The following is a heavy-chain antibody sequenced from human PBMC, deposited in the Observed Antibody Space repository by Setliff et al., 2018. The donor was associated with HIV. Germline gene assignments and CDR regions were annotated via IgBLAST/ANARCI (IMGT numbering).Heavy chain of an antibody. V-gene: IGHV3-53*01. Sequence: GGSLRLSCEVSGFSVSTNYMSWVRQAPGKGLEWISIIYSGGSDTYYADSVKGRFTISRDNSKNTLYLQMNSLRAEDTAVYYCARDLGVGQDYYYYMDVWGKGTTVTVSS. D-gene: IGHD3-3*01. CDR2: IYSGGSDT. CDR3: ARDLGVGQDYYYYMDV. J-gene: IGHJ6*03. CDR1: GFSVSTNY.